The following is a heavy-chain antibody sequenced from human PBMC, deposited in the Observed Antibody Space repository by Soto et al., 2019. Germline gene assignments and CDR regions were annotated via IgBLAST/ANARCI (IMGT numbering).Heavy chain of an antibody. Sequence: QVQLQESGPGLVKPSQTLSLTCTVSGGSISSGDYYWSWIRQPPGKGLEWIGYIYYSGSTYYNPARKSRVTISVDTSKNQFSLKLSSVTAADTAVYYCARLWTYDSSGYDAFDIWGQGTMVTVSS. J-gene: IGHJ3*02. D-gene: IGHD3-22*01. CDR3: ARLWTYDSSGYDAFDI. V-gene: IGHV4-30-4*01. CDR2: IYYSGST. CDR1: GGSISSGDYY.